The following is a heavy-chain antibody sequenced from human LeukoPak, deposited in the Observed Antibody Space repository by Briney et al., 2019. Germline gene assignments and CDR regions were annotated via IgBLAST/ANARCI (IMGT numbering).Heavy chain of an antibody. J-gene: IGHJ6*02. V-gene: IGHV3-13*04. CDR1: GFTFSSFW. D-gene: IGHD6-13*01. CDR2: IGTAADT. CDR3: VRDGYRVGMDV. Sequence: GGSLRLSCAASGFTFSSFWMHWVRQPAGGGLEWVAEIGTAADTYYSGPVKGRFTISRENGKNSLYLQMNSLRAGDTAVYYCVRDGYRVGMDVWGQGTTVTVSS.